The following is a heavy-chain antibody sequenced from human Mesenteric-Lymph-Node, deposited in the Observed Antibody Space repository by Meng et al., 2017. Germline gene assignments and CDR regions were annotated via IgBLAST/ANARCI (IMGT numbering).Heavy chain of an antibody. CDR3: ARDLVRVWFGESSFFDY. CDR1: GYTFTGYY. D-gene: IGHD3-10*01. J-gene: IGHJ4*02. V-gene: IGHV1-2*06. Sequence: QVVPVQSGAEVKKPGASVKVSCKASGYTFTGYYMHGVRQAPGQGLEWMGRINPNSGGTNYAQKFQGRVTMTRDTSISTAYMELSRLRSDDTAVYYCARDLVRVWFGESSFFDYWGQGTLVTVSS. CDR2: INPNSGGT.